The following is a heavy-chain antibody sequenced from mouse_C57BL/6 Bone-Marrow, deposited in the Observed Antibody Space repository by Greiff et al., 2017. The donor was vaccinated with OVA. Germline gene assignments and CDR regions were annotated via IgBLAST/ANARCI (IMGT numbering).Heavy chain of an antibody. J-gene: IGHJ3*01. D-gene: IGHD1-1*01. Sequence: VQLQQSGPGLVAPSQSLSITCTVSGFSLTSYAISWVRQPPGKGLEWLGVIWTGGGTNYNSALKSRLSISKDNSKSQVFLKMNSLQTDDTARYYCARALLLRYQGWFAYWGQGTLVTVSA. CDR2: IWTGGGT. CDR3: ARALLLRYQGWFAY. V-gene: IGHV2-9-1*01. CDR1: GFSLTSYA.